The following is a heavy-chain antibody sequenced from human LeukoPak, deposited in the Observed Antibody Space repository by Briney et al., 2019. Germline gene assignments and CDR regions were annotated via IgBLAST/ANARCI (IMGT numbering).Heavy chain of an antibody. D-gene: IGHD1-1*01. CDR3: ATTKSARRYFDY. CDR2: ISNSGSNT. J-gene: IGHJ4*02. Sequence: GGSLRLSCTGSGFTFSSYPLSWVRQAPGKGLEWVSAISNSGSNTYYGDSVRGRFTISRDKSENTLYLQMNTLRAEDTAVYYCATTKSARRYFDYWGQGTLVTVSS. CDR1: GFTFSSYP. V-gene: IGHV3-23*01.